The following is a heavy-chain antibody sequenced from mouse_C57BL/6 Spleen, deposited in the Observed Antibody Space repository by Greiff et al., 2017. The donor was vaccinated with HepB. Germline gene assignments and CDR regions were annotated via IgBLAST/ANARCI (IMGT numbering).Heavy chain of an antibody. CDR3: ARLASYAMDY. J-gene: IGHJ4*01. V-gene: IGHV1-66*01. CDR2: IYPGSGNT. Sequence: QVHVKQSGPELVKPGASVKISCKASGYSFTSYYIHWVKQRPGQGLEWIGWIYPGSGNTKYNEKFKGKATLTADTSSSTAYMQLSSLTSEDSAVYYCARLASYAMDYWGQGTSVTVSS. CDR1: GYSFTSYY. D-gene: IGHD6-1*01.